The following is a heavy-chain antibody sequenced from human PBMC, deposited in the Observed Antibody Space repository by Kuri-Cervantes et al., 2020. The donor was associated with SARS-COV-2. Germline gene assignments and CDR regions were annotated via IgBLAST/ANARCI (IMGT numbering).Heavy chain of an antibody. J-gene: IGHJ5*02. CDR3: ARGERAFGVRGITDRRVNWFDP. D-gene: IGHD3-10*01. CDR1: GGSISSSSSY. Sequence: LRLSCTVSGGSISSSSSYWGWIRQHPGKGLEWIGSIYLSGSTYYNPSLNCRSSVSVDTSKNQFSLKLSSVTAADPAVYSCARGERAFGVRGITDRRVNWFDPWGQGTLVTVSS. CDR2: IYLSGST. V-gene: IGHV4-39*01.